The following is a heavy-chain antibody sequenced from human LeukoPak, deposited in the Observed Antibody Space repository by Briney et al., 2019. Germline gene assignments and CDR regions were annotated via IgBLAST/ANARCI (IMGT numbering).Heavy chain of an antibody. CDR3: AKGAGTDRT. CDR1: EFTFSSYA. Sequence: AGGSLRLSCAASEFTFSSYAMSWVRQAPEKGLEWVSAISAGGVSTYYADSVKGRFTISRDNSKNTLYLQMNSLRAEDTAVYYCAKGAGTDRTWGQGTLVTVSS. V-gene: IGHV3-23*01. CDR2: ISAGGVST. J-gene: IGHJ5*02.